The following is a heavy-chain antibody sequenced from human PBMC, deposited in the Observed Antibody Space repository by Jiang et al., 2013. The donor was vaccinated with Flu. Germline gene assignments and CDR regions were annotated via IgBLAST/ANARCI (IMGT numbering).Heavy chain of an antibody. D-gene: IGHD3-3*01. CDR2: INPKSGGT. CDR3: ARGGGDY. Sequence: GAEVKKPGASVKVSCKASGYPFIDHYMYWVRQAPGQGLEWMGWINPKSGGTNYPQKFQGRVTMTTDTSISTAYMEMSNLRSDDAAVYYCARGGGDYWGQGTLVTVSS. V-gene: IGHV1-2*02. CDR1: GYPFIDHY. J-gene: IGHJ4*02.